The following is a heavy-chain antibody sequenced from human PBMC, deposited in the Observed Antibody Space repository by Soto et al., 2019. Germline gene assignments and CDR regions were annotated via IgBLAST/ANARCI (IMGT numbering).Heavy chain of an antibody. Sequence: QVQLQESGPGLVKPSQTLSLTCTVSGGSITSGGFYWSWIRQHPGKGLEWIGYISYSGGTYYNPSLKSRVTISVDTSKSQFSLRLTSVTAADTAVYSCARHHCTSASCFTGCFDYWGQGTLVTVSS. CDR2: ISYSGGT. D-gene: IGHD2-2*02. V-gene: IGHV4-31*03. J-gene: IGHJ4*02. CDR1: GGSITSGGFY. CDR3: ARHHCTSASCFTGCFDY.